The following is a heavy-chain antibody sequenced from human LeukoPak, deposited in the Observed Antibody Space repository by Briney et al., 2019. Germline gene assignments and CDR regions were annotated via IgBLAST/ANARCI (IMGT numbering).Heavy chain of an antibody. D-gene: IGHD3-3*01. CDR3: AGIQGDFWSGYYPRHWFDP. CDR2: SYDSGST. CDR1: GVSLSSSSYY. Sequence: PETLSLTCTVSGVSLSSSSYYWGWIRQPPGKGLELIRSSYDSGSTYYNPSLKSRVTISVEPSKKQYSLKLSSVTAADTAVYCCAGIQGDFWSGYYPRHWFDPWGQGTLVTVSS. J-gene: IGHJ5*02. V-gene: IGHV4-39*01.